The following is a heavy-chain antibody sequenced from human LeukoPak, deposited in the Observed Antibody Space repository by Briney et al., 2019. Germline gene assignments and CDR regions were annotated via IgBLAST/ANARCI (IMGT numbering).Heavy chain of an antibody. CDR2: IYSGGST. Sequence: GGSLRLSCVASGFTFSSFAMSWVRQAPGKGLEWVLVIYSGGSTYYADSVKGRFTISRHISKNTLYLQMNSLRAEDTAVYYCARAGPYDAFDIWGQGTMVTVSS. CDR3: ARAGPYDAFDI. D-gene: IGHD1-14*01. J-gene: IGHJ3*02. CDR1: GFTFSSFA. V-gene: IGHV3-53*04.